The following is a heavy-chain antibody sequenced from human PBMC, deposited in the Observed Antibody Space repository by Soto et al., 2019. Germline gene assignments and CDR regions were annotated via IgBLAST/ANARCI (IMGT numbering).Heavy chain of an antibody. J-gene: IGHJ5*02. Sequence: QVQLVQSGAEVKKPGASVKVSCKASGYTFTSYGIGWVRQAPGQGLEWMGWISAYNGNTNYAQKLQGRVTMTTDTSTSTAYMELRSLRSDDTAVYYCARDPHRGVCCGWFDPWGQGTLVTVSS. CDR2: ISAYNGNT. V-gene: IGHV1-18*01. D-gene: IGHD2-21*01. CDR1: GYTFTSYG. CDR3: ARDPHRGVCCGWFDP.